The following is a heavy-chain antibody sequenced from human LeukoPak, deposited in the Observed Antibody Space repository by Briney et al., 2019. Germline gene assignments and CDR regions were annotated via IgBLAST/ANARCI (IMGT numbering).Heavy chain of an antibody. Sequence: ASETLSLTCSVSAASLSSYYSDWLRQSPGKGLEWIGYVSDTGKTDSNPSLKSRVTISLDMSKKQFSLRLRSVTAADSDVDYCATGYYVPFATWGPGILVTVSS. CDR1: AASLSSYY. CDR3: ATGYYVPFAT. V-gene: IGHV4-59*01. D-gene: IGHD3-22*01. J-gene: IGHJ5*02. CDR2: VSDTGKT.